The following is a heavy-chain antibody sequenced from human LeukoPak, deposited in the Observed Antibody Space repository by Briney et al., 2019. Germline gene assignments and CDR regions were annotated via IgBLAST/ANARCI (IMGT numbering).Heavy chain of an antibody. J-gene: IGHJ4*02. CDR3: ARDPFLGLALFDH. Sequence: ASVTVSYKVCGYTFHGYYLHGVRQAPAQGLEWMGWINPNSGGTNYEQKFQGRVTMTRDTSISTAYMELSRLRSDDTAVYYCARDPFLGLALFDHWGQGTLVTVSS. CDR2: INPNSGGT. D-gene: IGHD3-3*02. V-gene: IGHV1-2*02. CDR1: GYTFHGYY.